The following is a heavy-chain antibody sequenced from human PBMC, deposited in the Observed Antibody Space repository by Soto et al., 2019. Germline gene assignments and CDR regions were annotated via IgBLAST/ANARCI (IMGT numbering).Heavy chain of an antibody. J-gene: IGHJ4*02. V-gene: IGHV3-23*01. CDR2: ISGSGGST. D-gene: IGHD3-16*01. Sequence: GGSLRLSCAASGFTFSSYAMSWVRQAPGKGLEWVSAISGSGGSTYYADSVKGRFTISRDNSKNTLYLQMNSLRAEDTAVYYCAKQTSPLGEWLVVHWGQGTLVTVSS. CDR1: GFTFSSYA. CDR3: AKQTSPLGEWLVVH.